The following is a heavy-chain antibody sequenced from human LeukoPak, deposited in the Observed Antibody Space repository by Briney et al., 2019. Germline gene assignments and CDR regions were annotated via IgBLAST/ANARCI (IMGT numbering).Heavy chain of an antibody. CDR1: GFTFSSYA. CDR2: ISYDGSNK. V-gene: IGHV3-30*04. D-gene: IGHD6-19*01. J-gene: IGHJ4*02. CDR3: ANIAVAGTWSPDY. Sequence: GGSLRLSCAASGFTFSSYAMHWVRQAPGKGLVWVAVISYDGSNKYYADSVKGRFTTSRDNSKNTLYLQMNSLRAEDTAVYYCANIAVAGTWSPDYWGQGTLVTVSS.